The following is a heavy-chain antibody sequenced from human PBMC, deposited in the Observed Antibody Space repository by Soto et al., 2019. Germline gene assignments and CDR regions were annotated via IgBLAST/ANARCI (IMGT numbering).Heavy chain of an antibody. CDR2: IIQSGST. J-gene: IGHJ6*02. CDR1: GGSFSGYY. CDR3: ARGGGSSWSYYGMDV. Sequence: PSETLSLTCDVYGGSFSGYYWSWIRQPPGKGLEWIGEIIQSGSTNSNPSLKSRVTISLDTSENQFSLKLTSVTAADTAVYYCARGGGSSWSYYGMDVWGQGTTVTVSS. D-gene: IGHD6-13*01. V-gene: IGHV4-34*01.